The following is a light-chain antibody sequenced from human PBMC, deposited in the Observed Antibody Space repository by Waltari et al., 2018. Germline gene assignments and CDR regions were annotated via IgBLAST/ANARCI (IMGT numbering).Light chain of an antibody. Sequence: QSALTQPASVSWSPGQSITITCTGTSIEFASYNSASWYQQHPGKAPKLMIYEVSKRPSGVSNRFSGSKSGNTASLTISGLQAEDEADYYCCSYAGSSTWVFGGGTKLTVL. V-gene: IGLV2-23*02. CDR3: CSYAGSSTWV. CDR1: SIEFASYNS. J-gene: IGLJ3*02. CDR2: EVS.